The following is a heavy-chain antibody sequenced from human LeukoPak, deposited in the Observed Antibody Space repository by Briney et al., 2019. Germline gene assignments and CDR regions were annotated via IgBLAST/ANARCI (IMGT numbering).Heavy chain of an antibody. D-gene: IGHD5-18*01. CDR1: GFTFSDYY. CDR2: ISSSGSTI. CDR3: ARDFLDPPTY. V-gene: IGHV3-11*04. J-gene: IGHJ4*02. Sequence: SGGSLRLSCAASGFTFSDYYMSWIRQAPGKGLEWVSYISSSGSTIYYADSMKGRFTISRDNAKNSLYLQMNSLRVEDTAVYYCARDFLDPPTYWGQGTLVTVSS.